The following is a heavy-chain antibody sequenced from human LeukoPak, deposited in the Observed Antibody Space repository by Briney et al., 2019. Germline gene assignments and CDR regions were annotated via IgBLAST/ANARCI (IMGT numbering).Heavy chain of an antibody. CDR3: ARGGYYYDSSGYYFDY. Sequence: GGSLRLSCAASGFTFSSYGMHWVRQAPGKGLEWVAVIWYDGSNKYYADSVKGRFTISRGNSKNTLYLQMNSLRAEDTAVYYCARGGYYYDSSGYYFDYWGQGTLVTVSS. V-gene: IGHV3-33*08. J-gene: IGHJ4*02. CDR2: IWYDGSNK. CDR1: GFTFSSYG. D-gene: IGHD3-22*01.